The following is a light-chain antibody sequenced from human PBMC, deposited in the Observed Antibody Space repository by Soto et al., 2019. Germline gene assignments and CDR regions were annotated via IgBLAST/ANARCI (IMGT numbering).Light chain of an antibody. CDR3: QQYNNWPLT. CDR2: GAS. V-gene: IGKV3-15*01. J-gene: IGKJ4*01. Sequence: EIVMTQSPATLSVSPGERATLSCRASQSVNNNLAWYQQKPGQAPRLLIYGASARATGIPARFSGSGSGTELTLTLSSLQSEDFAVYYSQQYNNWPLTFGGGTKVEIK. CDR1: QSVNNN.